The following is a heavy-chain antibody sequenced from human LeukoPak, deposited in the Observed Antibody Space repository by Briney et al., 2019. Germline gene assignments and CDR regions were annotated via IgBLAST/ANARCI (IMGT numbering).Heavy chain of an antibody. V-gene: IGHV3-74*01. CDR2: INTDGPTT. Sequence: GGSLRLSCAAPGFTFRGYAMSWVRQAPGKGLEWVSRINTDGPTTDHADSVKGRFTISRDNAKNTLFLQMNSLRAEDTAVYYCARDPWGYRAGVLDFWGLGTLVTVSS. CDR1: GFTFRGYA. CDR3: ARDPWGYRAGVLDF. J-gene: IGHJ4*02. D-gene: IGHD5-18*01.